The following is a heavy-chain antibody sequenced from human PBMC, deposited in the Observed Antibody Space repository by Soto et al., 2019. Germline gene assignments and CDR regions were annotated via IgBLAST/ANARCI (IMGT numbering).Heavy chain of an antibody. D-gene: IGHD6-13*01. V-gene: IGHV3-30-3*01. Sequence: QEQVVESGGGVVQPGRSLRLSCAASGFTFSTHAMHWVRQAPGRGLEWVAIISYDGTTKDYADSVKGRFTISRDNSENAVYLQMNSLRSEDRALYYCERDWRTAGTTGWCDPWGQGTLVTVSS. CDR2: ISYDGTTK. CDR3: ERDWRTAGTTGWCDP. J-gene: IGHJ5*02. CDR1: GFTFSTHA.